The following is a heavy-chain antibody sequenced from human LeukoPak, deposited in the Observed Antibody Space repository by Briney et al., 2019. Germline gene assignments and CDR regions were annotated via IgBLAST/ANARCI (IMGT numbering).Heavy chain of an antibody. CDR2: IYQSETA. CDR3: ARETSQKGAHYMDV. V-gene: IGHV4-38-2*02. J-gene: IGHJ6*03. CDR1: GYSISSGYF. D-gene: IGHD3-16*01. Sequence: PSETLSLTCTVSGYSISSGYFWGWMRQPPGKGLEWIGSIYQSETAHYNPSLKSRVTISVDTSKNQFSLKLTSVTAADTAVYYCARETSQKGAHYMDVWGKGTTVTISS.